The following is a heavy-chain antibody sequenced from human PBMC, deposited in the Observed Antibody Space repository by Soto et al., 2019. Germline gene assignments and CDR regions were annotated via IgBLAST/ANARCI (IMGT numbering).Heavy chain of an antibody. D-gene: IGHD4-17*01. Sequence: GRSLRLSCAASGFTFSPYAMNWARQAPGEGLEWVSYISSSGGDTIYYADSVKGRFTISRDNAKNSLYLQVNSLSAEDTAVYYCARAKYGDYAGAFDIWGQGTMVTVSS. CDR3: ARAKYGDYAGAFDI. J-gene: IGHJ3*02. CDR1: GFTFSPYA. CDR2: ISSSGGDTI. V-gene: IGHV3-48*03.